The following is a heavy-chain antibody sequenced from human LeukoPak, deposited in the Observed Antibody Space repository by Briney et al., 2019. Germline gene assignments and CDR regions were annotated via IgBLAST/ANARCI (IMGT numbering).Heavy chain of an antibody. CDR2: ISSSSSSYI. CDR1: GFTFSSYS. J-gene: IGHJ3*02. CDR3: PRAHDYGYLRALDI. V-gene: IGHV3-21*01. Sequence: PGGSLRLSCAASGFTFSSYSMNWVRQVPGEGLEWVSSISSSSSSYIYYADSVKGRFSISRDNAKNSLYLQMNSLRAEDTAVYYCPRAHDYGYLRALDIWGQGTMVTVSS. D-gene: IGHD4-17*01.